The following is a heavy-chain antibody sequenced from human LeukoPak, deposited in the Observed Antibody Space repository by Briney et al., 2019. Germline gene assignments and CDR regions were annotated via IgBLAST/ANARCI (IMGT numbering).Heavy chain of an antibody. D-gene: IGHD2-15*01. CDR3: ARHCCSGPAKRVFDI. CDR1: GGSIISSDYH. V-gene: IGHV4-39*01. Sequence: TTSATLSLTCTVSGGSIISSDYHWGWVRQPPGKGLEWIGTISYSGNTDYNPSLRRRVTISVDTSNNQFSLGLGSVTAADTAVYHCARHCCSGPAKRVFDIWGQGTMVTLSS. J-gene: IGHJ3*02. CDR2: ISYSGNT.